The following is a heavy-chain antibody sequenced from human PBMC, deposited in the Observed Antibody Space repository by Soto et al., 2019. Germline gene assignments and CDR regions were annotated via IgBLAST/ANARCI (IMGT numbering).Heavy chain of an antibody. D-gene: IGHD4-4*01. CDR1: GGSVSSCY. Sequence: SESLPLTRTVSGGSVSSCYRGWIRQPPGKGLVGIGYVYYRGSTKSNPSLKSRVTMAVDTSNNQFTLKVSSVTAADTAVYYCARHSNRNYGLYYFDFWGLGALFTISS. CDR3: ARHSNRNYGLYYFDF. J-gene: IGHJ4*02. V-gene: IGHV4-59*08. CDR2: VYYRGST.